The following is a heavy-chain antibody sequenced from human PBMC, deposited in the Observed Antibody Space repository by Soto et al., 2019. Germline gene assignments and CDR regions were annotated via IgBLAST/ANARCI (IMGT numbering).Heavy chain of an antibody. Sequence: SETLSLTCTVSGGSISSSSYYWGWIRQPPGKGLEWIGSIYYSGSTYYNPSLKSRVTISVDTSKNQFSLKLSSVTAADTAVYYCARRCMGSIAARRSHYYMDVWGKGTTVTVS. V-gene: IGHV4-39*01. CDR3: ARRCMGSIAARRSHYYMDV. J-gene: IGHJ6*03. CDR2: IYYSGST. CDR1: GGSISSSSYY. D-gene: IGHD6-6*01.